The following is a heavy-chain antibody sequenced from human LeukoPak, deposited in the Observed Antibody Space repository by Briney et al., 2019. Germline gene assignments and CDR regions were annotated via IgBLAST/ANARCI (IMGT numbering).Heavy chain of an antibody. CDR3: ARDMVGATNYYFDY. CDR1: GLTFSSYA. Sequence: GGSLRLSCAASGLTFSSYAMHWVRQAPGKGLEWVAVISYDGSNKYYADSVKGRFTISRDNSKNTLYLQMNSLRAEDTAVYYCARDMVGATNYYFDYWGQGTLVTVSS. CDR2: ISYDGSNK. V-gene: IGHV3-30*01. J-gene: IGHJ4*02. D-gene: IGHD1-26*01.